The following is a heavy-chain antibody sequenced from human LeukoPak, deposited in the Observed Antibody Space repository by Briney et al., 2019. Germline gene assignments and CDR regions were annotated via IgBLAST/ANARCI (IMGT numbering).Heavy chain of an antibody. CDR3: ARGTMFPYYFDY. V-gene: IGHV3-21*01. D-gene: IGHD3-10*02. J-gene: IGHJ4*02. CDR1: GFTFSVYT. CDR2: ISSRSSNI. Sequence: GGSLRLSCAASGFTFSVYTMNWVRQAPGKGLEWVSSISSRSSNIYYADSVKGRFTISRDNAKNSLYLQMNSLRAEDTAVYYCARGTMFPYYFDYWGQGTLVTVSS.